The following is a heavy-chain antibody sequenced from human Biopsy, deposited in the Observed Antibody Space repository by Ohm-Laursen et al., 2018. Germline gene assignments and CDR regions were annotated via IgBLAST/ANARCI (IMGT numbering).Heavy chain of an antibody. D-gene: IGHD2-15*01. CDR3: ARRGSGGRSFEH. J-gene: IGHJ4*02. V-gene: IGHV4-59*08. Sequence: GTLSLTCAVSGGSISSFYWTWIRQPPGKGPEWIGDISDSGSTNYKPSLKSRVIISVDTSKNQFSLNLSSVTAADTAVYYCARRGSGGRSFEHWGQGTLVTVSS. CDR1: GGSISSFY. CDR2: ISDSGST.